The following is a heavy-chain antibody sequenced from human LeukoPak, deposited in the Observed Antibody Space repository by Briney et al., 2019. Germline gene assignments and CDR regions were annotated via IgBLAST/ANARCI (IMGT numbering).Heavy chain of an antibody. CDR3: VKARMPHCGTDCLES. CDR1: GFTFSNYG. CDR2: IRGSGGGT. V-gene: IGHV3-23*01. D-gene: IGHD2-21*02. Sequence: GGSLRLSCAASGFTFSNYGLSWVRQAPGKGLEWVSVIRGSGGGTYYADSVKGRFTISRDNSKNTVYLQMNSLRAEDTAVYYCVKARMPHCGTDCLESWGQGTLVTVSS. J-gene: IGHJ4*02.